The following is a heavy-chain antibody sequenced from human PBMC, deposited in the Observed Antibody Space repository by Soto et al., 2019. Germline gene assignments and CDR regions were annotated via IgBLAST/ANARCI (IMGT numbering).Heavy chain of an antibody. V-gene: IGHV3-48*02. CDR3: ARDLVYNWNPFGMDV. Sequence: GSLRLSCAASGFTFSSYSMNWVRQAPGKGLEWVSYISSSSSTIYHADSVKGRFTISRDNAKNSLYLQMNNLRDEDTAVYYCARDLVYNWNPFGMDVWGQGTTVTVSS. CDR2: ISSSSSTI. J-gene: IGHJ6*02. D-gene: IGHD1-20*01. CDR1: GFTFSSYS.